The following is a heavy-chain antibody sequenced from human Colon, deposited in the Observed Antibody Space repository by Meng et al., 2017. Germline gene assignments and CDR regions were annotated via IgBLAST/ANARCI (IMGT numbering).Heavy chain of an antibody. CDR1: GRSCSGYY. V-gene: IGHV4-34*01. D-gene: IGHD1-26*01. J-gene: IGHJ1*01. Sequence: QVQLCAGGAGLLKPSETLSLTCAVYGRSCSGYYWSWIRQPPGKGPEWIGEINHSGSTNYNPSLKSRVTISVDTSKNQFSLKLSSVTAADTAVYYCARGRYRYSGSYSKGAEYFQHWGQGTLVTVSS. CDR2: INHSGST. CDR3: ARGRYRYSGSYSKGAEYFQH.